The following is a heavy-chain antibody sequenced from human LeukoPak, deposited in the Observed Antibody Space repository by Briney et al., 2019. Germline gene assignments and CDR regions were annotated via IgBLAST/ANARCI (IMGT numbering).Heavy chain of an antibody. CDR2: IYYSGST. J-gene: IGHJ4*02. D-gene: IGHD3-22*01. CDR3: ARVPDYDSSGYYFDY. CDR1: GGSISSGGYY. Sequence: SQTLSLTCTVSGGSISSGGYYWSWIRQHPGKGLEWIGYIYYSGSTYYNPSLKSRVTISVDTSKNQFSLKLSSVTAADTAVYYCARVPDYDSSGYYFDYWGQGTLVTVSS. V-gene: IGHV4-31*03.